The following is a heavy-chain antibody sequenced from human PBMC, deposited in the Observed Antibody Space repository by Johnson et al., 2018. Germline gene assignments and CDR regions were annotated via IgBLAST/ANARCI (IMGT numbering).Heavy chain of an antibody. CDR2: IHHRGNT. CDR1: GGSFINYH. J-gene: IGHJ6*02. CDR3: ARVQDYGSPGCGMDG. V-gene: IGHV4-34*01. Sequence: QVQLQQWGAGLLKPSETLSLTCGVYGGSFINYHWTWIRQAPGKGLEWVGGIHHRGNTNYNPSLKSRVTISLDTSHNQFSLRLSSVSAADTAVFYCARVQDYGSPGCGMDGWGQGTTVTVS. D-gene: IGHD4-17*01.